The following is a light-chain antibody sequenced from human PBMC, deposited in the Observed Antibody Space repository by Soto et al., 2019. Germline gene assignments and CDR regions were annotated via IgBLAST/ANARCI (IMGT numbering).Light chain of an antibody. CDR3: SSFTSAYTFV. CDR2: EVS. J-gene: IGLJ6*01. CDR1: SSDVGGYNY. Sequence: QSALAQPASVSGSPGQSIAISCTGTSSDVGGYNYVSWYQQHPGKAPKLLISEVSIRPSGVSDRFSGSKSGNTASLTISRLQTEHEDDYYCSSFTSAYTFVFGSGTQLTVL. V-gene: IGLV2-14*01.